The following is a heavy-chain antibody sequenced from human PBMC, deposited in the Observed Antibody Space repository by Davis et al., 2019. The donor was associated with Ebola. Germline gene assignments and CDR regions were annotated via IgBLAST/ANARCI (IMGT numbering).Heavy chain of an antibody. J-gene: IGHJ4*02. D-gene: IGHD4-17*01. CDR1: AGSFHNYY. Sequence: PSETLSLTCPVSAGSFHNYYWTWIRQHPGKGLEWIGYINYSGTAYFNPSVKSRITISVDTSKNQFSLKLSSVTAADTAVYYCARRTEAGAVFDYWGQGTLVTVSS. V-gene: IGHV4-31*03. CDR2: INYSGTA. CDR3: ARRTEAGAVFDY.